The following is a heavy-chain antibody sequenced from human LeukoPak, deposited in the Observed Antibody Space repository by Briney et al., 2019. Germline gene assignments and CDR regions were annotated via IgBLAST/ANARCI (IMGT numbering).Heavy chain of an antibody. D-gene: IGHD2/OR15-2a*01. CDR3: ASARDSIVPPEGAFDI. V-gene: IGHV1-69*13. CDR2: IIPIFGTA. Sequence: SVKVSCKASGGTFSSYAISWVRQAPGQGLEWMGGIIPIFGTANYAQKFQGRVTITADESTSTAYMELSSLRSEDTAVCYCASARDSIVPPEGAFDIWGQGTMVTVSS. CDR1: GGTFSSYA. J-gene: IGHJ3*02.